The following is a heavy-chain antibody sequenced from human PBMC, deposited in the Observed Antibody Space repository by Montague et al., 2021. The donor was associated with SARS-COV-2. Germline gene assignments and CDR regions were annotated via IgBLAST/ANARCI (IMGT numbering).Heavy chain of an antibody. V-gene: IGHV4-38-2*02. CDR2: IEYSGST. CDR1: GYSTSSGYY. Sequence: SETLSLTCIVSGYSTSSGYYWGWVRRTPGKGLEWLGFIEYSGSTYYNPSLKTRVTMSLDTSKNQFSLKLTSVTAADTAVYYCARDITLGMDVWGRGTTVTVSS. J-gene: IGHJ6*02. CDR3: ARDITLGMDV.